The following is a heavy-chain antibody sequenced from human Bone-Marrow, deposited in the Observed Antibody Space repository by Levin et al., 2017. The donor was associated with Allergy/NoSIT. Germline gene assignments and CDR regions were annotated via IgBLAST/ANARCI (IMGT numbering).Heavy chain of an antibody. CDR2: INHSGST. Sequence: SETLSLTCAVYGGSFSGYYWSWIRQPPGKGLEWIGEINHSGSTNYNPSLKSRVTISVDTSKNQFSLKLSSVTAADTAVYYCARTDRDDYYGSGSYDYYDYGMDVWGQGTTVTVSS. CDR1: GGSFSGYY. V-gene: IGHV4-34*01. CDR3: ARTDRDDYYGSGSYDYYDYGMDV. J-gene: IGHJ6*02. D-gene: IGHD3-10*01.